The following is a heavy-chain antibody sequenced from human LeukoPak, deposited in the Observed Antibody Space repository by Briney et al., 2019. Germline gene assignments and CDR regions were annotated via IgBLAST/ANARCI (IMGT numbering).Heavy chain of an antibody. CDR2: IYYSGST. CDR1: GGSISSSSYY. CDR3: ARSDEVNPTYYHPDWYFDL. D-gene: IGHD3-22*01. Sequence: SETLSLTCTVSGGSISSSSYYWGWIREPPGKGLEWSGSIYYSGSTYYNPSLKSRVTISVDTSKNQFSLKLSSVTAADTAVYYCARSDEVNPTYYHPDWYFDLWGRGTLVTVSS. V-gene: IGHV4-39*07. J-gene: IGHJ2*01.